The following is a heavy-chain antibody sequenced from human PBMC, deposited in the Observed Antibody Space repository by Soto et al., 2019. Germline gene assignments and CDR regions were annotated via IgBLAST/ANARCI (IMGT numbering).Heavy chain of an antibody. CDR2: MNPNSGNT. CDR3: ASERTGGVDP. J-gene: IGHJ5*02. CDR1: GYTFTIYE. V-gene: IGHV1-8*01. Sequence: QVQLVQSGAEVKKPGASVKDSCKASGYTFTIYEITWVRQATGQGLEWMGWMNPNSGNTAYAQKFLGRVTMTRNTSIRTPYMELSRLSSEDTAVGYCASERTGGVDPWCGGTMVTVPS.